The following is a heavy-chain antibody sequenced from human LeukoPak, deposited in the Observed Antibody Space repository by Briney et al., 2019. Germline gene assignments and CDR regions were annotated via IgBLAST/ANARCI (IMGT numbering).Heavy chain of an antibody. V-gene: IGHV4-59*08. CDR2: IYYSGST. CDR3: ARRRGYYGSGGHYYYGMDV. CDR1: GGSISSYY. J-gene: IGHJ6*02. D-gene: IGHD3-10*01. Sequence: SETLSLTCTVSGGSISSYYWSWIRQPPGKGLEWIGYIYYSGSTNYNPSLKSRVTISVDTSKNQFSLKLSSVTAADTAVYYCARRRGYYGSGGHYYYGMDVWGQGTTVTVSS.